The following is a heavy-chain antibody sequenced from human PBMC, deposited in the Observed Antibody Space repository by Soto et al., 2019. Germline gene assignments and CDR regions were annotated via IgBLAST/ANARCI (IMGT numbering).Heavy chain of an antibody. Sequence: QVQLQESGPGLVKPSGTLSLTCAVSGGSISSSNWWSWVRQPPGKGLEGIGEIYHSGSTNYNPSLKMRVTRSVDKTENQFSLKLSSVTAADTVVYCCASWGLYSGIYNMGPKHWGQGTLVSASS. V-gene: IGHV4-4*01. J-gene: IGHJ1*01. CDR3: ASWGLYSGIYNMGPKH. D-gene: IGHD1-26*01. CDR2: IYHSGST. CDR1: GGSISSSNW.